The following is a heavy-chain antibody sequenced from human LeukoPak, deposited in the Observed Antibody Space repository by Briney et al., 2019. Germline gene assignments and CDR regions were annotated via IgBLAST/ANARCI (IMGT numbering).Heavy chain of an antibody. CDR3: ARGSIAAAGIAGHYYYYMDV. CDR2: INTNTGNP. J-gene: IGHJ6*03. CDR1: GYTFTSYA. D-gene: IGHD6-13*01. V-gene: IGHV7-4-1*02. Sequence: ASVKVSCKASGYTFTSYAMNWVRQAPGQGLEWMGWINTNTGNPTYAQGFTGRFVFSLDTSVSTAYLQISSLKAEDTAVYYCARGSIAAAGIAGHYYYYMDVWGKGTTVTISS.